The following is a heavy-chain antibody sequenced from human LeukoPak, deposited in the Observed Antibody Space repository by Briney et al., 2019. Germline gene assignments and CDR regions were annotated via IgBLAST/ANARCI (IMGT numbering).Heavy chain of an antibody. CDR3: ASEQYQLSRAEYFEH. CDR1: GGSISSSSYY. J-gene: IGHJ1*01. Sequence: PSETLSLTCTVSGGSISSSSYYWGWIRQPPGKGLEWIGSIYYSGSTYYNPSLKSRVTISVDTSKNQFSLKLSSVTAADTAVYYCASEQYQLSRAEYFEHWGQGTLVTVSS. V-gene: IGHV4-39*07. D-gene: IGHD2-2*01. CDR2: IYYSGST.